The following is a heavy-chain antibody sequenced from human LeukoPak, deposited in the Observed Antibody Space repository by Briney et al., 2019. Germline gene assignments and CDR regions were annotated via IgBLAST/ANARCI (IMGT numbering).Heavy chain of an antibody. D-gene: IGHD5-18*01. J-gene: IGHJ3*02. Sequence: PSETLSLTCTVSGGSISGSSYYWGWIRQPAGKGLEWIGRIYTSGSTNYNPSLKSRVTISVDTSKNQFSLKLSSVTAADTAVYYCASEYSYGLDAFDIWGQGTMVTVSS. CDR2: IYTSGST. CDR3: ASEYSYGLDAFDI. CDR1: GGSISGSSYY. V-gene: IGHV4-61*02.